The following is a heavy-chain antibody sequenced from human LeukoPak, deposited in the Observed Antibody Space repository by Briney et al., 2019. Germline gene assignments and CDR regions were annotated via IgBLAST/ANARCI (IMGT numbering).Heavy chain of an antibody. CDR2: INPNSGGT. J-gene: IGHJ6*03. Sequence: ASVKVSCKASGYTFTGYYMHWVRQAPGQGLEWMGWINPNSGGTNYAQKFQGRVTMTRDTSISTAYMELSRLRSDDTAVYYCARDHRYCSGGSCYLPYYYYYMDVWGKGTTVTVS. D-gene: IGHD2-15*01. CDR3: ARDHRYCSGGSCYLPYYYYYMDV. V-gene: IGHV1-2*02. CDR1: GYTFTGYY.